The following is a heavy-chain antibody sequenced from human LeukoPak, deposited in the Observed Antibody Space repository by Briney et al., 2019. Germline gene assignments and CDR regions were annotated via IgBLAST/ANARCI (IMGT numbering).Heavy chain of an antibody. D-gene: IGHD2-2*02. J-gene: IGHJ4*02. V-gene: IGHV3-21*01. CDR2: ISSSSSYI. CDR3: AREDCSSTSCYTFDY. Sequence: PGGSLRLSCAASGFTFSSYSMNWVRQAPGKGLEWVSSISSSSSYIYYADSVKGRFTIARDNAKNSLYLQMNSLRAEDTAVYYCAREDCSSTSCYTFDYWGQGTLVTVSS. CDR1: GFTFSSYS.